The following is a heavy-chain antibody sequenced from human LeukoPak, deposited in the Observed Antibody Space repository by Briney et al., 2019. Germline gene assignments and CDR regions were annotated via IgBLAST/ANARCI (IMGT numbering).Heavy chain of an antibody. CDR3: ASPGRFGELFNY. CDR2: VNHSGST. CDR1: GGSFSGYY. V-gene: IGHV4-34*01. D-gene: IGHD3-10*01. Sequence: SETLSLTCAVYGGSFSGYYWSWIRQPPGKGLEWIGEVNHSGSTNYNPSLKSRVTISVDTSKNQFSLKLSSVTAADTAVYYCASPGRFGELFNYWGQGTLVTVSS. J-gene: IGHJ4*02.